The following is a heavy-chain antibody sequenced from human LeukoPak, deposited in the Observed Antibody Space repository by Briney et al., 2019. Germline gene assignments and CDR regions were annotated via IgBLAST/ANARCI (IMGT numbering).Heavy chain of an antibody. J-gene: IGHJ5*02. CDR2: IYYSGST. V-gene: IGHV4-39*07. D-gene: IGHD2-15*01. CDR1: GGSISSSSYY. Sequence: SETLSLTCTVSGGSISSSSYYWGWIRQPPGKGLEGIGSIYYSGSTYYHPSLKRRVTISVDTSKNQFSLKLSSVTAADTAVYYCARGVAGCSGGSCYDWFDPWGQGTLVTVSS. CDR3: ARGVAGCSGGSCYDWFDP.